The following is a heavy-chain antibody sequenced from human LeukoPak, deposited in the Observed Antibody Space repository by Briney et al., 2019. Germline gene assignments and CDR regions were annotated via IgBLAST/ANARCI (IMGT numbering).Heavy chain of an antibody. CDR1: GYTFTSYD. J-gene: IGHJ4*02. Sequence: ASVKVSCKASGYTFTSYDINWVRQATGQGLEWMGWINPNSVGTNYAQKFQGRVTMTRDTSISTAYMELSRLRSDDTAVYYCARSGTFADFWSGYPDYWGQGTLVTVSS. CDR2: INPNSVGT. CDR3: ARSGTFADFWSGYPDY. D-gene: IGHD3-3*01. V-gene: IGHV1-2*02.